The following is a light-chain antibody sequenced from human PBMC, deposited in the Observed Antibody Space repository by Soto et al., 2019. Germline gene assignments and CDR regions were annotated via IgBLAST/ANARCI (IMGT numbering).Light chain of an antibody. CDR1: QNINSDY. Sequence: EIVWTQSPATLSLSPGERATLSGMASQNINSDYSAWYQQKPGQDPRLLIFGESTRATGIPDRFSGSGAGAYFNLTISRLEPADFGVYYCKQYGSSHTVGQGKRLEIK. J-gene: IGKJ5*01. CDR3: KQYGSSHT. CDR2: GES. V-gene: IGKV3-20*01.